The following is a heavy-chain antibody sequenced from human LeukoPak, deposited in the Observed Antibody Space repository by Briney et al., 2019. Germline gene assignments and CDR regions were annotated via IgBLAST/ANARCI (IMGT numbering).Heavy chain of an antibody. D-gene: IGHD3-9*01. Sequence: GGSLRLSCAASGFTFSSYAMSWVRQAPGKGLEWVSAISGSGGSTYYADSVKGRFTISRGNSKNTLYLQMNSLRAEDTAVYYCAKEAYLYYDILTGYYSGYFDYWGQGTLVTVSS. V-gene: IGHV3-23*01. CDR3: AKEAYLYYDILTGYYSGYFDY. CDR2: ISGSGGST. CDR1: GFTFSSYA. J-gene: IGHJ4*02.